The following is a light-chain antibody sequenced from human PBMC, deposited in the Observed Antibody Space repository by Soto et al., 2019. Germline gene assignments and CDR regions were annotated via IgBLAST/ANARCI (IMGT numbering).Light chain of an antibody. CDR3: GSWDSSLSAYV. Sequence: QSVLTQPPSVSAAPGQRVTISCSGGSSNIGGNSVSWYQQLPGTAPKLLIYDDDKRPSGIPDRFSGSKSGTSATLGITGFQTGDEADYYCGSWDSSLSAYVFGNGTKLTVL. J-gene: IGLJ1*01. CDR1: SSNIGGNS. CDR2: DDD. V-gene: IGLV1-51*01.